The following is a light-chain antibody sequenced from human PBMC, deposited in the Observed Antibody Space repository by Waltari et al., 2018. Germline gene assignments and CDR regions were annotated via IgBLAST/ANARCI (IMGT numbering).Light chain of an antibody. Sequence: QSVLTQPPSMFGAPGQRVTIACTGHSSNIWAGHDVFYYQQLPGTAPKLLIFPGTKLSSGVPYRFSGSKFGTSASLAITGLQAEDDADYYCQSYDSSLSSRVFGGVTKLTVL. J-gene: IGLJ3*02. CDR3: QSYDSSLSSRV. CDR2: PGT. CDR1: SSNIWAGHD. V-gene: IGLV1-40*01.